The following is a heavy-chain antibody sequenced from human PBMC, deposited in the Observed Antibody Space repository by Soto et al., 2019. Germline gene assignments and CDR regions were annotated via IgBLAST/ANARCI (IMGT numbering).Heavy chain of an antibody. D-gene: IGHD1-20*01. Sequence: SETLSLTCSVSGVSITIYYWTWIRHPPGKGLEWIGYVYHTGNTYYNHSLKSRVTISLDTSKNQVSLRLRSVTAADTAVYYCAREKYNSKLWCQGTLVTVSS. CDR2: VYHTGNT. CDR1: GVSITIYY. V-gene: IGHV4-59*01. CDR3: AREKYNSKL. J-gene: IGHJ4*02.